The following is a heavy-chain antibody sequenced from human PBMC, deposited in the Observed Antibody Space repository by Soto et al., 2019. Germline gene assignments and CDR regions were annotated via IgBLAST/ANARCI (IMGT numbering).Heavy chain of an antibody. J-gene: IGHJ4*02. CDR1: GYTFTSYG. D-gene: IGHD2-15*01. CDR2: ISAYNGNT. Sequence: ASVKVSCKASGYTFTSYGISWGRQATGQGLEWMGWISAYNGNTNYAQKFQGRVTMTTDTSTSTAYMELRSLRSDDTAVYYCARVVAYTAPDYWGQGTLVTVSS. CDR3: ARVVAYTAPDY. V-gene: IGHV1-18*01.